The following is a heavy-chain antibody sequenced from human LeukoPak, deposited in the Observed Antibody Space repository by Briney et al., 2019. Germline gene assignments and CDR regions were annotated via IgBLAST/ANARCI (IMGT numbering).Heavy chain of an antibody. J-gene: IGHJ4*02. CDR3: ARDSFATYYDFWSGYYTGYYFDY. Sequence: GGSLRLSCAASGFTFSSYSMNWVRQAPGKGLEWVSSISSSSSYIYYADSVKGRFTISRDNAKNSLYLQMNSLRAEDTAVYYCARDSFATYYDFWSGYYTGYYFDYWGQGTLVTVSS. CDR1: GFTFSSYS. D-gene: IGHD3-3*01. CDR2: ISSSSSYI. V-gene: IGHV3-21*01.